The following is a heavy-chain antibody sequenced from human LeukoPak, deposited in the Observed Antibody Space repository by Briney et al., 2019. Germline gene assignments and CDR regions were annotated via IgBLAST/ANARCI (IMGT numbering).Heavy chain of an antibody. D-gene: IGHD5-18*01. V-gene: IGHV1-69*13. Sequence: LVKVSCKASGGTFSSYAISWVRQAPGQGLEWMGGIIPIFGTANYAQKFQGRVTITADESTSTAYMELSRLRSEDTAVYYCARDIGFVDTAMVTFYYYYMDVWGKGTTVTVSS. CDR3: ARDIGFVDTAMVTFYYYYMDV. CDR1: GGTFSSYA. J-gene: IGHJ6*03. CDR2: IIPIFGTA.